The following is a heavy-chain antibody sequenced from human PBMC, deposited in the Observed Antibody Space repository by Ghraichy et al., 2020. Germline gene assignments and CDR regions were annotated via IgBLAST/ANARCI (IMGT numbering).Heavy chain of an antibody. V-gene: IGHV4-59*01. CDR2: IYYSGST. CDR3: ASLGVARDY. CDR1: GGSISSYY. Sequence: SETLSLTCTVSGGSISSYYWSWIRQPPGKGLEWIGYIYYSGSTNYNPSLKSRVTISVDTSKNQFSLKLSSVTAADTAVYYCASLGVARDYWGQGTLVTVSS. J-gene: IGHJ4*02. D-gene: IGHD6-19*01.